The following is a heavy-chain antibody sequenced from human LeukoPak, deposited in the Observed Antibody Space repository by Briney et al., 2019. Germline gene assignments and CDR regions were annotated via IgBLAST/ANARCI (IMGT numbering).Heavy chain of an antibody. CDR2: IYHSGST. Sequence: SETLSLTCTVSGGSISSGGYYWSCIRQPPGKGLEWIGYIYHSGSTYYNPSLKSRVTISVDRSKNQFSLKLSSVTAADTAVYYCARDSGAFEYSSPDAENYYYYYMDVWGKGTTVTVSS. CDR3: ARDSGAFEYSSPDAENYYYYYMDV. V-gene: IGHV4-30-2*01. CDR1: GGSISSGGYY. J-gene: IGHJ6*03. D-gene: IGHD6-6*01.